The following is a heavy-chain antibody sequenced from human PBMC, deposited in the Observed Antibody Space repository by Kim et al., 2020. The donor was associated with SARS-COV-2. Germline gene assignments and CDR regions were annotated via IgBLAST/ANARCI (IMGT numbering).Heavy chain of an antibody. CDR2: INHSGST. D-gene: IGHD3-3*01. V-gene: IGHV4-34*01. CDR3: ARRDSLTIFGVVIIGGGF. Sequence: SETLSLTCAVYGGSFSGYYWSWIRQPPGKGLEWIGEINHSGSTNYNPSLKSRVTISVDTSKNQFSLKLSSVTAADTAVYYCARRDSLTIFGVVIIGGGF. CDR1: GGSFSGYY. J-gene: IGHJ5*01.